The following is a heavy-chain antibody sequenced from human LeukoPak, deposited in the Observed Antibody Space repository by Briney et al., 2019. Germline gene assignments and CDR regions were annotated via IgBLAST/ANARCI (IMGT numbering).Heavy chain of an antibody. Sequence: PSETLSLTCAVYGGSFSGYYWSWIRQPPGKGLEWIGEINHSGSTNYNPSLKSRVTISVDTSKNQFSLKLSSVTAADTAVYYCARSHLVVVPAAILGESFDYWGQGTLVTVSS. J-gene: IGHJ4*02. CDR1: GGSFSGYY. CDR2: INHSGST. D-gene: IGHD2-2*01. V-gene: IGHV4-34*01. CDR3: ARSHLVVVPAAILGESFDY.